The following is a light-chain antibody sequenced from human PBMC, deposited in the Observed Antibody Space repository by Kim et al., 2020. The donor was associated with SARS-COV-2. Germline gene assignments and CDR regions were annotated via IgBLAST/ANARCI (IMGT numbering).Light chain of an antibody. J-gene: IGLJ1*01. CDR2: GKN. CDR1: SLRSYY. CDR3: NSRDSSGNHV. V-gene: IGLV3-19*01. Sequence: SSELTQDPAVSVALGQTVRITCQGDSLRSYYASWYQQKSGQAPVLVIYGKNNRPSGIPDRFSGSSSGNTASLTITGAQAEDEADYYCNSRDSSGNHVFGT.